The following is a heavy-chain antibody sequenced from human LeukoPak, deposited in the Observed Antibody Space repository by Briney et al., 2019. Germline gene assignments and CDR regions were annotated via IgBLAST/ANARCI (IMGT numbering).Heavy chain of an antibody. V-gene: IGHV3-23*01. D-gene: IGHD3-22*01. CDR3: ARGKYDTGGYYSTSYWYFDL. Sequence: GVSLRLSCAASGFTFSNYGMSWVRQAPGKGLEWVSVISGSGANTYYADSVKGRFTISRDNSKNTLYLQVNSLRAEDTAVYYCARGKYDTGGYYSTSYWYFDLWGRGTLVTVSS. CDR1: GFTFSNYG. CDR2: ISGSGANT. J-gene: IGHJ2*01.